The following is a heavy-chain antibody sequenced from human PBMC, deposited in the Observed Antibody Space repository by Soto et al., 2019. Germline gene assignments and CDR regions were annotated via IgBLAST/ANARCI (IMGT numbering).Heavy chain of an antibody. CDR1: GGSFGAYY. D-gene: IGHD3-9*01. V-gene: IGHV4-34*01. J-gene: IGHJ4*02. CDR2: INHSGST. Sequence: PSETLSLTCAAYGGSFGAYYWTWIRQPPGKGLEWIGEINHSGSTNYNPSLESRVTISVDTSKNQFSLKLSSVTAADTAVYYCARGPYDILTGYPGAHFDYWGQGTLVTVSS. CDR3: ARGPYDILTGYPGAHFDY.